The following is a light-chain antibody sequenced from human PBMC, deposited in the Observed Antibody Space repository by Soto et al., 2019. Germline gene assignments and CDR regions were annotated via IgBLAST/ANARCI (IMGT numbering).Light chain of an antibody. J-gene: IGKJ2*01. Sequence: EIVMTQSPATLSVSPGERATLSCRASQSVSSNLAWYQQKPGQAPRLLIYGASTRATGIPARFSGSGSGTEFPFPLSSLPSEDFAVYFCQQYNNWPPYTFGQGTKLEIK. CDR3: QQYNNWPPYT. CDR1: QSVSSN. CDR2: GAS. V-gene: IGKV3-15*01.